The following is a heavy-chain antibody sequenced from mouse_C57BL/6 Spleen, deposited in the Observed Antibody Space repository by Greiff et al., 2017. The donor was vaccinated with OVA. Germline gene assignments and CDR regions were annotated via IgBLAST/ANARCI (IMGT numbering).Heavy chain of an antibody. V-gene: IGHV1-9*01. CDR2: ILPGSGST. J-gene: IGHJ4*01. Sequence: VQLQQSGAELMKPGASVKLSCKATGYTFTGYWIEWVKQRPGHGLEWIGEILPGSGSTNYNEKFKGKATLTADTSSNTAYMQLSSLTTEDSAIYYCARSYYGNYGGAMDYWGQGTSVTVSS. D-gene: IGHD2-1*01. CDR3: ARSYYGNYGGAMDY. CDR1: GYTFTGYW.